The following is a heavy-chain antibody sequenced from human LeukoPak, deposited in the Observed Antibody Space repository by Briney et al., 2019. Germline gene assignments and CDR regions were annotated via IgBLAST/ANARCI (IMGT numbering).Heavy chain of an antibody. CDR2: MNCNTGTT. Sequence: GASVKVSCKASGYNFTSYGISWVRQAPGQGLEWMGWMNCNTGTTGYAPKFQGRVTMTRDTAIDTAYMDLSSLRSEDTAVYYCARGRKRNASKSGSYYRYFENWGQGSLVTVSS. V-gene: IGHV1-8*02. J-gene: IGHJ4*02. CDR1: GYNFTSYG. CDR3: ARGRKRNASKSGSYYRYFEN. D-gene: IGHD3-10*01.